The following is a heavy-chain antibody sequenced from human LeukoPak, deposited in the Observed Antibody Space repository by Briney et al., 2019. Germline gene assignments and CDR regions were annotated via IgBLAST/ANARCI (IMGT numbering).Heavy chain of an antibody. D-gene: IGHD6-13*01. CDR1: GYTFTGYY. V-gene: IGHV1-2*02. CDR3: AREDAAAAPWFDP. Sequence: ASVKVSCKASGYTFTGYYMHWVRQAPGQGLEWMGWINPNSGGTDYAQKFQGRVTMTRDTSISTAYMELSRLRSDDTAGCYCAREDAAAAPWFDPWGQGTLVTVSS. CDR2: INPNSGGT. J-gene: IGHJ5*02.